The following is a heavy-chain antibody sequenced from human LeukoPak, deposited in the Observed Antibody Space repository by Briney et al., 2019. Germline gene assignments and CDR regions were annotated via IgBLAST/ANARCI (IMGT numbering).Heavy chain of an antibody. Sequence: GGSLRLSCAASGFTFSSYGMHWVRQAPGKGLEWVAVISYDGSNRYYADSVKGRFTISRDNSKNTLYLQMNSLRAEDTAAYYCAKTFYYGSGSYYPHFDYWGQGTLVTVSS. J-gene: IGHJ4*02. V-gene: IGHV3-30*18. CDR2: ISYDGSNR. CDR1: GFTFSSYG. D-gene: IGHD3-10*01. CDR3: AKTFYYGSGSYYPHFDY.